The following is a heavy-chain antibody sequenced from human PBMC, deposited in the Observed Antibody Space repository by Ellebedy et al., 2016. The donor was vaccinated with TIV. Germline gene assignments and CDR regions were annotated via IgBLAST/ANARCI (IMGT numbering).Heavy chain of an antibody. J-gene: IGHJ5*02. V-gene: IGHV1-8*02. Sequence: AASVKVSCKASGYSFATYGVTWVRQASGQGLEWMGWMNPDSGKTGCAQKFQGRVTMTRNTSISTAYREVNSLTSEDTAVYYCARGGTTGEKNWFDPWGQGTLVIVS. D-gene: IGHD1-1*01. CDR1: GYSFATYG. CDR2: MNPDSGKT. CDR3: ARGGTTGEKNWFDP.